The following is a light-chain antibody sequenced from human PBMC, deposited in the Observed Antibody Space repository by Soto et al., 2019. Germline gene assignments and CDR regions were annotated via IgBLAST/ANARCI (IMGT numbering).Light chain of an antibody. Sequence: IVLTQSPATLSLSPGERASLSCMASQIVGTSLAWYQQKPGQAPRLLIYDASNRATGIPARFSGSGSGTDFTLTITSLEPEDVAVYYCQQRSDWPITLGQGTRLEIK. CDR2: DAS. CDR3: QQRSDWPIT. CDR1: QIVGTS. V-gene: IGKV3-11*01. J-gene: IGKJ5*01.